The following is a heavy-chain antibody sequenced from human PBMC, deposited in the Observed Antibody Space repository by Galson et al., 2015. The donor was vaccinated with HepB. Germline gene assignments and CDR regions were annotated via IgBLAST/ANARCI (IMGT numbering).Heavy chain of an antibody. CDR1: GFTLSRYA. V-gene: IGHV3-23*01. D-gene: IGHD2-8*01. CDR3: AKDGIMVSNNPYQLHF. Sequence: SLRLSCAASGFTLSRYAMTWVRQAPGKGLEWISSITSNGGRTFYTNSVKGRFTISRDNSRNTVVLQLGSLSPEDTAVYYCAKDGIMVSNNPYQLHFWGQGTLVSVSS. CDR2: ITSNGGRT. J-gene: IGHJ4*02.